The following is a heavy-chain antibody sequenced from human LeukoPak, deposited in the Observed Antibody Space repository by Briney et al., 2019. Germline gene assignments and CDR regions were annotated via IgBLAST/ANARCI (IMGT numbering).Heavy chain of an antibody. Sequence: GRSLRLSCAASGFTFSSYGMHWVRQAPGKGLEWVAVISYDGSNKYYADSVKGRFTISRDNSKNTLYLQMNSLRAEDTAVYYCAKGSHRIQLWLRGENFDYWGQGTLATVSS. CDR2: ISYDGSNK. V-gene: IGHV3-30*18. CDR1: GFTFSSYG. D-gene: IGHD5-18*01. J-gene: IGHJ4*02. CDR3: AKGSHRIQLWLRGENFDY.